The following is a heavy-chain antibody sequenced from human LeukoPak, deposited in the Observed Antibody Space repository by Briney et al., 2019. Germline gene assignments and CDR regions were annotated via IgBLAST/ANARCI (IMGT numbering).Heavy chain of an antibody. Sequence: PGGSLRLSCAASGFTFSSYAMSWIRQAPGKGLEWVSAISGSGGSTYYADSVKGRFTISRDDSKNTLYLQMNSLRAEDTAVYYCAKETSIVGATNLDYWGQGTLVTVSS. CDR3: AKETSIVGATNLDY. CDR2: ISGSGGST. J-gene: IGHJ4*02. D-gene: IGHD1-26*01. V-gene: IGHV3-23*01. CDR1: GFTFSSYA.